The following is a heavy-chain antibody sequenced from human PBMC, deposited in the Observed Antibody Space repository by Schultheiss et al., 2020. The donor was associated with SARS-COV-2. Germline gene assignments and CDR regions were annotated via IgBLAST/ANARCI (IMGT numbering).Heavy chain of an antibody. CDR1: GFSLSNARMG. CDR2: IFSNDEK. D-gene: IGHD2-21*02. Sequence: SGPTLVKPTETLTLTCTVSGFSLSNARMGVSWIRQPPGKALEWLAHIFSNDEKSYSTSLKSRLTISKDTSKSQVVLTMTNMDPVDTATYYCAQEPTGDSGYWFDPWGQGILVTVSS. V-gene: IGHV2-26*01. CDR3: AQEPTGDSGYWFDP. J-gene: IGHJ5*02.